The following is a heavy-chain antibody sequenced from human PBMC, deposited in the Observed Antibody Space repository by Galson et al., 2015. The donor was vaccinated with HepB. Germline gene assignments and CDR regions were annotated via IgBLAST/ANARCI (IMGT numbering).Heavy chain of an antibody. D-gene: IGHD5-12*01. J-gene: IGHJ6*02. V-gene: IGHV1-8*01. CDR1: GYTFTSYD. CDR3: ARGRSGYDHYYYYGMDV. Sequence: SVKVSCKASGYTFTSYDINWVRQATGQGLEWMGWMNPNSGNTGYAQKFQGRVTMTRNTSISTAYMELSSLRSEDTAVYYCARGRSGYDHYYYYGMDVWGQGTTVTVSS. CDR2: MNPNSGNT.